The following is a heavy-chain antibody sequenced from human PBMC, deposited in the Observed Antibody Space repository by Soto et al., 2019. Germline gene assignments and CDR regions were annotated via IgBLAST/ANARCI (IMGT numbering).Heavy chain of an antibody. CDR3: MTVDSGTWIVY. Sequence: QVQLVQSGAEMKKPGSSVKVSCKASGGTFSSYTITWVRQAPGQGLEWMGRIIPILDVANYAQKFQGRVTITADKSTSTAYMEVSGLRSDDTAVYYFMTVDSGTWIVYWGQGTLITVSS. J-gene: IGHJ4*02. CDR1: GGTFSSYT. CDR2: IIPILDVA. V-gene: IGHV1-69*02. D-gene: IGHD3-22*01.